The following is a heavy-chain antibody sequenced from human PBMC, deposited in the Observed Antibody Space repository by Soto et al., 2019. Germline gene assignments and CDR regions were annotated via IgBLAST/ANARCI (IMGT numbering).Heavy chain of an antibody. Sequence: EVHLLESGGGLVQPGGSLRLSCAGSGFTFNTYDMSWVRQAPGKGLEWVSMITDSGGSTYYSGSVRGRFTISRDNSKNTLYLQMNSVRADDTAIFYCAKHWGKPAPDGYWGQGTLVTVSS. CDR3: AKHWGKPAPDGY. J-gene: IGHJ4*02. CDR1: GFTFNTYD. CDR2: ITDSGGST. V-gene: IGHV3-23*01. D-gene: IGHD6-13*01.